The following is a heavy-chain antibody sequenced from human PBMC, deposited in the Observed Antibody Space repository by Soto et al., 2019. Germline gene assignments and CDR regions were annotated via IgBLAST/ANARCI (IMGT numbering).Heavy chain of an antibody. Sequence: QVQLVQSGAEVKKPGSSVKVSCKASGGTFSSYAISWVRQAPGQGLKWMGGIFPIFGTANYAQKFQGRVTITADKSTSKAYMEQSSLRSEDTAVYYCAGDKPPYDFWSGYGGGFDPWGQGTLVTVSS. CDR1: GGTFSSYA. CDR2: IFPIFGTA. J-gene: IGHJ5*02. V-gene: IGHV1-69*06. D-gene: IGHD3-3*01. CDR3: AGDKPPYDFWSGYGGGFDP.